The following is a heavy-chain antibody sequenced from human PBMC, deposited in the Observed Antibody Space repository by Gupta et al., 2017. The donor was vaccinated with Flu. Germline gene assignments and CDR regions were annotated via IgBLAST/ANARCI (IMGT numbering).Heavy chain of an antibody. D-gene: IGHD2-2*01. CDR3: AKDRPSRCSSTSCYGGYFDY. CDR2: ISYDGSNK. J-gene: IGHJ4*02. Sequence: TFSSYGMHWVRQAPGKGLEWVAVISYDGSNKYYADSVKGRFTISRDNSKNTLYLQMNSLRAEETAVYYCAKDRPSRCSSTSCYGGYFDYWDQGTLVTVSS. CDR1: TFSSYG. V-gene: IGHV3-30*18.